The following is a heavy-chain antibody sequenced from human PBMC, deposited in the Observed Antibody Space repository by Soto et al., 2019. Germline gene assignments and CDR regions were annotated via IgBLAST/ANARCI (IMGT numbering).Heavy chain of an antibody. CDR1: GFTFSSYA. D-gene: IGHD1-1*01. V-gene: IGHV3-23*01. Sequence: EVQLLESGGGLVQPGGSLRLSCAASGFTFSSYAMSWVRQAPGKGLEWVSAISGSGGSTYYEDSVKGRFTISRDNSKNTLSLQMNSLRAEDTAVYYCAKDRAAMGTAFDIWGQGTMVTVSS. J-gene: IGHJ3*02. CDR2: ISGSGGST. CDR3: AKDRAAMGTAFDI.